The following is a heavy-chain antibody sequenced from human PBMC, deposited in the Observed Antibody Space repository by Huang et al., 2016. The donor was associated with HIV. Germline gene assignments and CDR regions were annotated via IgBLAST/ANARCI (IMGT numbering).Heavy chain of an antibody. V-gene: IGHV3-30*02. CDR2: RRYDGNND. CDR3: VKERGSSRARSSFDF. D-gene: IGHD6-13*01. CDR1: GFPFSAYG. Sequence: QVRLVESGGGVVQPGASLTLSCSASGFPFSAYGMDWVRQAPGKGLGWVSFRRYDGNNDYLIGSIKGRFTIARDNSNNTLYLRMNRLRPEDTAVYYCVKERGSSRARSSFDFWGQGTSVIVS. J-gene: IGHJ3*01.